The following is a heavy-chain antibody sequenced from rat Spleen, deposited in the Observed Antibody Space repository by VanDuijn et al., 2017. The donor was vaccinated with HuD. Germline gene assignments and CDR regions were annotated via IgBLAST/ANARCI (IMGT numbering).Heavy chain of an antibody. CDR3: ASFSGGPFAY. CDR1: GFTYSNYV. D-gene: IGHD4-3*01. Sequence: EVQLVESGGGLVQPGRSLKLSCAASGFTYSNYVMAWVRQAPTKGLEWVASISTSGGTTYYRESVRGRFTVSRDNSKSTLYLQMDSLRSEDTATYYCASFSGGPFAYWGQGTLVTVSS. CDR2: ISTSGGTT. V-gene: IGHV5-25*01. J-gene: IGHJ3*01.